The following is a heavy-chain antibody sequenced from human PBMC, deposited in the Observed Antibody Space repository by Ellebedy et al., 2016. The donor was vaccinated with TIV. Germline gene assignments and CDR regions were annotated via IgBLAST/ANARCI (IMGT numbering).Heavy chain of an antibody. CDR3: VRGSEMNSARAYDSGFDH. V-gene: IGHV1-2*02. Sequence: ASVKVSXXASGYMFTGYYLQWVRQAPGQGLEWVGWVNPNTGGTVFAQKFQGRATMTRDTSITTAYMEMWGLTSDDTAVYYCVRGSEMNSARAYDSGFDHWGQGSLVTVSS. J-gene: IGHJ4*02. D-gene: IGHD3-10*01. CDR1: GYMFTGYY. CDR2: VNPNTGGT.